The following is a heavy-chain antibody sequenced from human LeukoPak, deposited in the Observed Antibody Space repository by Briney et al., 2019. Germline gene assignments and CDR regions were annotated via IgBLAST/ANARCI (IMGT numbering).Heavy chain of an antibody. D-gene: IGHD3-22*01. CDR1: GFTFISYA. CDR3: ARDPHDSSGYFTPDY. Sequence: PGTSLRLSCAASGFTFISYAIHWVRQAPGKGLEWVAVISFHGTDSFYADSVKGRFTISGDNSKNTLYLQMSSLRADDTAVYYCARDPHDSSGYFTPDYWGQGTLVTVSS. V-gene: IGHV3-30*04. J-gene: IGHJ4*02. CDR2: ISFHGTDS.